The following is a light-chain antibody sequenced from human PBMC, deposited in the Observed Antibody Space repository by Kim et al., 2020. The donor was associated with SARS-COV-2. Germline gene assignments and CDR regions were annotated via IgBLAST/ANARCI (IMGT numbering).Light chain of an antibody. CDR2: QDS. V-gene: IGLV3-1*01. CDR1: KLGDKY. CDR3: QAWDSSTAVV. J-gene: IGLJ2*01. Sequence: VSPGQPAGIPCSGDKLGDKYACWYHQKPGQSPVLVIYQDSKRPSGIPERFSGSNSGNTATLTISGTQAMDEADYYCQAWDSSTAVVFGGGTQLTVL.